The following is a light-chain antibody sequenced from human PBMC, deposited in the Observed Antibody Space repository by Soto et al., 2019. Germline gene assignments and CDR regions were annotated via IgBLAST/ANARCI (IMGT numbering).Light chain of an antibody. CDR3: CSYSGSSTIVV. V-gene: IGLV2-14*03. CDR1: SSDVGGYHF. J-gene: IGLJ2*01. Sequence: QSALTQPASVSGSPGQSITISCTGTSSDVGGYHFVSWYQQHPGKAPRLMIFDVDNRPSGVSTRFSGSKSGNTASLTISGLQAEDDADYYCCSYSGSSTIVVFGGGTKVTVL. CDR2: DVD.